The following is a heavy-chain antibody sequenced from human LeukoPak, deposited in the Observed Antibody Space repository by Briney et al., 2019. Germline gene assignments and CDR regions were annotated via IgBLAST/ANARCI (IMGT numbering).Heavy chain of an antibody. CDR2: IRFDGSEK. CDR1: GFTFSTSV. V-gene: IGHV3-30*02. Sequence: GGSLRLSCAASGFTFSTSVMHWVRQAPGKGLEWLSFIRFDGSEKYYADSVKARFSISRDNSMNTLYLQMDSLRPEDTAVYYCAKQGLVPATAGDWGQGTLVTVSS. CDR3: AKQGLVPATAGD. J-gene: IGHJ4*02. D-gene: IGHD2-2*01.